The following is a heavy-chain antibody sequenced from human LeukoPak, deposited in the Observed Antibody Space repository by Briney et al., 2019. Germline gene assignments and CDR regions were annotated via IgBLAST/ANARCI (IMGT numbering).Heavy chain of an antibody. Sequence: PGGSLRLSCAASGFTFSSYGMHWVRRAPGKGLEWVAFIRYDGSNNYYADSVKGRFTISRDNSKNTLYLQMNSLRAEDTAVYSCAKDQWLVLVYWGQGTLVTVSS. J-gene: IGHJ4*02. V-gene: IGHV3-30*02. CDR1: GFTFSSYG. CDR2: IRYDGSNN. D-gene: IGHD6-19*01. CDR3: AKDQWLVLVY.